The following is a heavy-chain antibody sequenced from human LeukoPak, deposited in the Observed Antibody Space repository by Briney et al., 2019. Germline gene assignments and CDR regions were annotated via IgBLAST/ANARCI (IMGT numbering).Heavy chain of an antibody. J-gene: IGHJ4*02. CDR3: ARRGGYCSSTSCPTYGY. D-gene: IGHD2-2*03. V-gene: IGHV5-51*01. CDR2: IYPGDSDT. CDR1: GYSFTSYW. Sequence: GESLKISCKGSGYSFTSYWIGWVRQMPGKGLEWMGIIYPGDSDTRYSPSFQGQVTISADRSISTAYLQWSSLKASDTAMYYCARRGGYCSSTSCPTYGYWGQGTLVTVSS.